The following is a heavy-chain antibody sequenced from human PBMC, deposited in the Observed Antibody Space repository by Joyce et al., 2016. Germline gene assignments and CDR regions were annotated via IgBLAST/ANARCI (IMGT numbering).Heavy chain of an antibody. CDR3: ARVYDFWSDYASLGY. Sequence: EVHLAESGGGLVKPGGSLRLSCAASGFTFSRYNMNWVRQAPGKGLEWVSSISSSGSFKFYADSLKGRFTVSRDNSKKSLYLQMNNLRAEDTAVYYCARVYDFWSDYASLGYWGQGTLVTVSS. V-gene: IGHV3-21*01. CDR2: ISSSGSFK. J-gene: IGHJ4*02. D-gene: IGHD3-3*01. CDR1: GFTFSRYN.